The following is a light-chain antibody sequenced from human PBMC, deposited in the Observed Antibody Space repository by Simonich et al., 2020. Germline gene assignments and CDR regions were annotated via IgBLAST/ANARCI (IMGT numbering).Light chain of an antibody. CDR2: DVS. CDR3: SSYTSSTWGV. J-gene: IGLJ3*02. V-gene: IGLV2-14*03. Sequence: QSALTQPASVSGSPGQSITISCTGTSSDVGGYNYVSWYQQHPGKAPKLMIYDVSNRPSGVSNRFSGSNSGNTASLTISGLQAEDEADYYCSSYTSSTWGVFGGGTKLTVL. CDR1: SSDVGGYNY.